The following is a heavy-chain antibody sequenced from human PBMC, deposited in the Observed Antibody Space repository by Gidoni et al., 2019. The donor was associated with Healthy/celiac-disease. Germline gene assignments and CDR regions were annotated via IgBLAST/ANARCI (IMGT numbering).Heavy chain of an antibody. Sequence: QVQLVQSGAEVKKPGASVKVSCKASGYTFTGYYMHWVRQAPGQGLEWMGWINPNSGGTNYAQKFQGWVTMTRDTSISTAYMELSRLRSDDTAVYYCARDFGVALNTAYYYGMDVWGQGTTVTVSS. D-gene: IGHD3-3*01. V-gene: IGHV1-2*04. CDR3: ARDFGVALNTAYYYGMDV. CDR1: GYTFTGYY. CDR2: INPNSGGT. J-gene: IGHJ6*02.